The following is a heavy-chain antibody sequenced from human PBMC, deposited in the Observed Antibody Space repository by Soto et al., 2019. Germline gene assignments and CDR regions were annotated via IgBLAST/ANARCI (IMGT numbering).Heavy chain of an antibody. D-gene: IGHD2-8*01. CDR1: GGSIGGDS. J-gene: IGHJ6*02. Sequence: SETLSLTCTVSGGSIGGDSWSWIRQSPGKGLDFIGYIYHSGSTNYNPSLKSRVTISMDTSKNQFSLRLSSVTAADTAVYYCARAGIVQVSYAMDVWGQGTTVTVSS. CDR3: ARAGIVQVSYAMDV. V-gene: IGHV4-59*01. CDR2: IYHSGST.